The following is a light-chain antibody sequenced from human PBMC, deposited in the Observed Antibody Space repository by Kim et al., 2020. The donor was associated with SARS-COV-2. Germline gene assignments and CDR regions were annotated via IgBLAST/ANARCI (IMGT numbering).Light chain of an antibody. CDR1: TGAVTSGHY. CDR3: VLHFTGGQV. Sequence: PGVTVTLTCASSTGAVTSGHYPNWFQQKPGQAPRPLIYSTNNRHSWTPARFSGSLLGGKAALTLSGVQAEDEADYYCVLHFTGGQVFGGGTQLTVL. V-gene: IGLV7-43*01. CDR2: STN. J-gene: IGLJ3*02.